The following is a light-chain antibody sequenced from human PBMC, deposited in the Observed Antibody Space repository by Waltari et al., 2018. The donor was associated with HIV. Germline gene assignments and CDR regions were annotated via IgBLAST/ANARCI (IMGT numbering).Light chain of an antibody. CDR1: SGDIGTYKY. Sequence: QSALTQPASVSGSPGQSIAISCTGTSGDIGTYKYVSWYQQHTGKVPKLIIYDVNVRPSGVSDRCPGSKSGNTATLTISGLHSDDEADDYCCSYTVNSTGVFGAGTKITV. V-gene: IGLV2-14*03. CDR3: CSYTVNSTGV. J-gene: IGLJ1*01. CDR2: DVN.